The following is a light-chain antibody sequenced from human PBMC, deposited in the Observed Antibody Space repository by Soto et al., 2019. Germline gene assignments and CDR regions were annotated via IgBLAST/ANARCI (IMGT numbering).Light chain of an antibody. CDR2: EVT. V-gene: IGLV2-14*01. CDR1: SRDVGFYKF. Sequence: QSALTQPASVSGSLGQSITISCTGTSRDVGFYKFVSWYQHHPGKAPKLLIYEVTNRPSGVSDRFSGSKSGNTASLTISGLQADDEADYYCSSYRSSTTLFGGGTKVTVL. CDR3: SSYRSSTTL. J-gene: IGLJ3*02.